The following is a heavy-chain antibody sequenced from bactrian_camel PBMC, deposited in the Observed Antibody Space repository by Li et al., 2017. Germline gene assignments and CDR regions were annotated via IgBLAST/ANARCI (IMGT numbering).Heavy chain of an antibody. CDR1: GKAVDNVC. D-gene: IGHD5*01. J-gene: IGHJ6*01. CDR3: AARRGYSFTCGWKDSSDFDY. Sequence: VQLVESGGGSVQAGGSLTLTCSASGKAVDNVCLAWFRQAPGKEREEVARFDGDRNADYAESVKGRASISVDTAKNTLYLQMNGLKPEDTAMHYCAARRGYSFTCGWKDSSDFDYWGQGTQVTVS. V-gene: IGHV3S55*01. CDR2: FDGDRNA.